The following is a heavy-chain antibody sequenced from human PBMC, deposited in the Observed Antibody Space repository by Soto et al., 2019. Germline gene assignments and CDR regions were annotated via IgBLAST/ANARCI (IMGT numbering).Heavy chain of an antibody. CDR3: ARVYGGAFDY. CDR1: GGSISSTTYY. V-gene: IGHV4-39*07. Sequence: SETLSLTCTVSGGSISSTTYYWGWMRQPPGKGVEWIAYIYHSGSTYYNPSLKSRVTISVDTSKNQFSLKLSSVTAADTAVYYCARVYGGAFDYWGQGTLVTVSS. CDR2: IYHSGST. J-gene: IGHJ4*02. D-gene: IGHD4-17*01.